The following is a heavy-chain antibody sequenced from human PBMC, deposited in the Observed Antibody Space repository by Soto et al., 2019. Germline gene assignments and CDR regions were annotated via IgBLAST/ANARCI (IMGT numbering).Heavy chain of an antibody. Sequence: QVQLVQSGAEMKKPGSSVKVSCQSSGGTFNTYAMNWVRQAPGQGPEWMGDLSPTLGAANYAPKFQGRVAITADEPTGTSYMQLSSLTSEDTAPYFCAREVQVHTPAFVYWGQGTLVTVSS. CDR3: AREVQVHTPAFVY. J-gene: IGHJ4*02. CDR2: LSPTLGAA. CDR1: GGTFNTYA. D-gene: IGHD3-10*01. V-gene: IGHV1-69*19.